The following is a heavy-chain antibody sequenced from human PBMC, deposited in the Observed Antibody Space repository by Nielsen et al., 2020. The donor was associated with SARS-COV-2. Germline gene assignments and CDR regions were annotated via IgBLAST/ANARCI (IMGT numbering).Heavy chain of an antibody. CDR2: IYPGDSDT. D-gene: IGHD1-1*01. J-gene: IGHJ5*02. Sequence: GGSLRLSCKASGYKFTDNWIGWVRQMPGKGLEWMGIIYPGDSDTRYSPSFQGQVTMSVDTSTDTAYLEWRSPKASDTATYYCARYDDWFDPWGQGTLVTVTS. CDR3: ARYDDWFDP. CDR1: GYKFTDNW. V-gene: IGHV5-51*01.